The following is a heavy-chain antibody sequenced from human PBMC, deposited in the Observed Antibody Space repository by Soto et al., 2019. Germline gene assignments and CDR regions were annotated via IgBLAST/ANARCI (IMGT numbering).Heavy chain of an antibody. V-gene: IGHV3-30-3*01. CDR3: ARDFGTVLRYLDPGVDFDY. D-gene: IGHD3-9*01. CDR1: GFTFSSYA. CDR2: ISYDGSNK. J-gene: IGHJ4*02. Sequence: GGSLRLSCAASGFTFSSYAMHWVRQAPGKGLEWVAVISYDGSNKYYADSVKGRFTISRDNSKNTLYLQMNSLRAEDTAVYYCARDFGTVLRYLDPGVDFDYWGQGTLVTVSS.